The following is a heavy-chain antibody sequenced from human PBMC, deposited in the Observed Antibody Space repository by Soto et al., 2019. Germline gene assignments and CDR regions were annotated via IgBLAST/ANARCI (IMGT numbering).Heavy chain of an antibody. V-gene: IGHV3-7*03. CDR3: ARGTILLWFGEYWAY. D-gene: IGHD3-10*01. CDR1: GFTFSSYW. CDR2: IKQDGSEK. J-gene: IGHJ4*02. Sequence: PGGSLRLSCAASGFTFSSYWRSWVRQAPGKGLEWVANIKQDGSEKYYVDSVKGRFTISRDNAKNSLYLQMNSLRAEDTAVYYCARGTILLWFGEYWAYWGQGTLVTVYS.